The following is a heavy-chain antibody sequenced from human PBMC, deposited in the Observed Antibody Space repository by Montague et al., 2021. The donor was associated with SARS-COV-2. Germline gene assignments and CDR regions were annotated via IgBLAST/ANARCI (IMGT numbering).Heavy chain of an antibody. Sequence: SETLSLTCTVSGGSISGSNYYWGWIRQPPGKGLEWIGTIHYSGSTYYKPSLKSRVTTSLDTSKNQFSLKLSSVTAADTAVYYCARGDFGVVIIPYYYYYVDVWGQGTLVTVSS. CDR1: GGSISGSNYY. CDR2: IHYSGST. V-gene: IGHV4-39*01. CDR3: ARGDFGVVIIPYYYYYVDV. D-gene: IGHD3-3*01. J-gene: IGHJ6*03.